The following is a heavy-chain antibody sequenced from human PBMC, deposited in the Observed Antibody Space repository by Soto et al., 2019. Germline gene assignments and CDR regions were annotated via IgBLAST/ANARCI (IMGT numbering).Heavy chain of an antibody. CDR2: IYYSGST. V-gene: IGHV4-59*08. D-gene: IGHD3-9*01. Sequence: PSETLSLTCTVSGGSISSYYWSWIRQPPGKGLEWIGYIYYSGSTNYNPSLKSRVTISVDTSKNQFSLKLSSVTAADTAVYYCARSPAYDILTGSFDYWGQGTLVTVSS. CDR3: ARSPAYDILTGSFDY. CDR1: GGSISSYY. J-gene: IGHJ4*02.